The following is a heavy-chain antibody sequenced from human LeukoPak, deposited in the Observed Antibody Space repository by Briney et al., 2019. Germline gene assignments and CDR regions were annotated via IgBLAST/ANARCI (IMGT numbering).Heavy chain of an antibody. CDR3: ARDPYSSGWSPFDY. CDR1: GGSFSGYY. V-gene: IGHV4-34*01. Sequence: PSETLSLSCAVYGGSFSGYYWSWIRQPPGKGLEWIGEINHSGSTNYNPSLKSRVTISVDTSKNQFSLKLSSVTAADTAVYYCARDPYSSGWSPFDYWGQGTLVTVSS. J-gene: IGHJ4*02. CDR2: INHSGST. D-gene: IGHD6-19*01.